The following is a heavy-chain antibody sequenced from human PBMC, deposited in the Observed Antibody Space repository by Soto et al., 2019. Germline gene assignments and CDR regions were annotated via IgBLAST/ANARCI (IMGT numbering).Heavy chain of an antibody. CDR3: VRDPGNIGHDWSLDY. V-gene: IGHV3-74*01. D-gene: IGHD5-12*01. Sequence: EVQLVESGGGLVQPGGSLRLSCAASGFTFSYAWMHWVRQAPGKGLEWVSRLDLYTTSTSYADSVKGRFTMSRDNANNTVYLQMSSLRAEDTAVYYGVRDPGNIGHDWSLDYWGQGTLVTVSS. CDR2: LDLYTTST. CDR1: GFTFSYAW. J-gene: IGHJ4*02.